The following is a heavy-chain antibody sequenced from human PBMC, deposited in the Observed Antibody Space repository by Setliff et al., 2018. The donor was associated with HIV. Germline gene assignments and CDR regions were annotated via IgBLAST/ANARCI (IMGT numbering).Heavy chain of an antibody. CDR1: GGTFRSYS. V-gene: IGHV1-69*11. J-gene: IGHJ4*02. CDR2: IIPFIDAT. Sequence: EASVKVSCKASGGTFRSYSINWVRQAPGQGHEWMGTIIPFIDATHYAQSFQGRLTITADESANTAYMELSSLRLHDTAVYYCAKAAVEMTTIAFGGPPGYWGQGTLVTVSS. CDR3: AKAAVEMTTIAFGGPPGY. D-gene: IGHD3-16*01.